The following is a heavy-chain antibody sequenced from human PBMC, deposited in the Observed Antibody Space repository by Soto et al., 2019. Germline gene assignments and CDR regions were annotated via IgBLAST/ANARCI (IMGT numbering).Heavy chain of an antibody. CDR1: GYTFTTHY. Sequence: ASVTVSCRASGYTFTTHYMHWVRQAPAKGREWMGIISPDGGRTSYTQKFQGRVTMTRDTSTSTVYMELSSLRSEATAVYYCATRDPGHYWGQGTLVTVSS. J-gene: IGHJ4*02. V-gene: IGHV1-46*01. CDR3: ATRDPGHY. CDR2: ISPDGGRT.